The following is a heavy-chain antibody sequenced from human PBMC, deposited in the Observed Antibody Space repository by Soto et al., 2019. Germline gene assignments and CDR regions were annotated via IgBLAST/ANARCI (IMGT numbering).Heavy chain of an antibody. Sequence: SETLSLTCAVYGGSFSGYYWTWIRQPPGTGLEWIGENNHSGSTNYNPSLKSRVTISVDPSKNQFSLKLTSVTAADTAVYYCARDKITGLFDYWGKGPLVTVSS. CDR1: GGSFSGYY. CDR3: ARDKITGLFDY. D-gene: IGHD2-8*02. J-gene: IGHJ4*02. V-gene: IGHV4-34*01. CDR2: NNHSGST.